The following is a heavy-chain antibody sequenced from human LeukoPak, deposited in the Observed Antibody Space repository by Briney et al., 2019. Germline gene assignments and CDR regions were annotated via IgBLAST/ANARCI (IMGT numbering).Heavy chain of an antibody. V-gene: IGHV3-21*01. D-gene: IGHD6-13*01. CDR1: GFTFSASD. CDR2: ISSSSSYI. J-gene: IGHJ6*03. Sequence: GGSLRLSCAASGFTFSASDMNWVRQTPGKGLEWVSSISSSSSYIYYADSVKGRFSISRDNAKKSLYLQMNSLRAEDTAVYYCAREGEDSSSWYYYYYYMDVWGKGTTVTISS. CDR3: AREGEDSSSWYYYYYYMDV.